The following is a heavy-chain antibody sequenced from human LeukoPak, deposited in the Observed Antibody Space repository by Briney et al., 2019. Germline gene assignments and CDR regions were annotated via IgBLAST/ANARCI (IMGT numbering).Heavy chain of an antibody. D-gene: IGHD4-17*01. CDR3: ARERSDTDDAFDI. V-gene: IGHV4-59*01. Sequence: SETLSLTCTVSGGSISSYYWIWIRQPPGKGLEWIGYIYYSGSTNYNPSLKSRVTISVDTSKNQFSLKLSSVTAADTAVYYCARERSDTDDAFDIWGQGTMVTVSS. CDR1: GGSISSYY. CDR2: IYYSGST. J-gene: IGHJ3*02.